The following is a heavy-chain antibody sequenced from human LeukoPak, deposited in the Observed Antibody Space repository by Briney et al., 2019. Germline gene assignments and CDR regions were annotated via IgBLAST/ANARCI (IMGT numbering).Heavy chain of an antibody. D-gene: IGHD2-2*01. Sequence: GASVKVSCKASGYTFTSYGISWVRQAPGQGLEWMGWISAYNGNTNYAQKLQGRVTMTTDTSTSTAYMELRSLRSDDTAVYYCARDTRRRIYCSSTSRPHPYYYYGMDVWGQGTTVTVSS. CDR2: ISAYNGNT. V-gene: IGHV1-18*01. CDR1: GYTFTSYG. J-gene: IGHJ6*02. CDR3: ARDTRRRIYCSSTSRPHPYYYYGMDV.